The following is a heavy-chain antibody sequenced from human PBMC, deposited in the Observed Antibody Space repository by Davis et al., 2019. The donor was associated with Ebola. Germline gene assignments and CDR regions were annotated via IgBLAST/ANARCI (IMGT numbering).Heavy chain of an antibody. D-gene: IGHD3-3*01. V-gene: IGHV3-66*01. CDR2: IYNNGVA. J-gene: IGHJ4*02. CDR1: GSTVSDNF. CDR3: AKDRGLTIYGVVIPGLLDH. Sequence: GESLKISCAASGSTVSDNFMSWVRQAPGKGLEWVSTIYNNGVAYYADSLKGRFVISRDESKNTLFLQMNSLTAEDTALYYCAKDRGLTIYGVVIPGLLDHWGQGTVVTVSS.